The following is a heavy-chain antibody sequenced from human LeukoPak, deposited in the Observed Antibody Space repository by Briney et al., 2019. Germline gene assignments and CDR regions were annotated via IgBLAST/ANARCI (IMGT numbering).Heavy chain of an antibody. J-gene: IGHJ5*02. V-gene: IGHV3-30*18. Sequence: SGGSLRLSCAASGFTFSSYGMHWVRQAPGKGLEWVAVISYDGSNKYYADSVKGRFTISRDNSKNTLYLQMNSLRAEDTAVYYCAKDREGLFDPWGQGTPVTVSS. CDR2: ISYDGSNK. CDR3: AKDREGLFDP. CDR1: GFTFSSYG.